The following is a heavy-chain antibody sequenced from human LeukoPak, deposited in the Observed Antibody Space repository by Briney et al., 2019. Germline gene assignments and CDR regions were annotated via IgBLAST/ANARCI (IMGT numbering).Heavy chain of an antibody. D-gene: IGHD3-22*01. CDR1: DGSVSSGSYY. V-gene: IGHV4-61*01. CDR3: ARDRNYYDSSGFDI. J-gene: IGHJ3*02. CDR2: IYYSGST. Sequence: ASETLSLTCTVSDGSVSSGSYYWSWIRQPPGKGLEWIGYIYYSGSTNYNPSLKSRVTISVDTSKNQFSLKLSSVTAADTAVYYCARDRNYYDSSGFDIWGQGTMVTVSS.